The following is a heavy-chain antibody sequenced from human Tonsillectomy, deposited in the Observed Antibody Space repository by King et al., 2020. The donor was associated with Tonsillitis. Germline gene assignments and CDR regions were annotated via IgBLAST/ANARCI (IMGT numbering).Heavy chain of an antibody. J-gene: IGHJ4*02. CDR3: ATAVAGTLGY. CDR1: GFTFSSNS. CDR2: IVTSSSIM. V-gene: IGHV3-48*02. Sequence: VQLVESGGGLVQAGGSLRLSCAASGFTFSSNSMYWVRRAPGKGLEGVSYIVTSSSIMYSDSVKGRFTNSRDNAKNSLYLEMNSLRDEDTAVYYCATAVAGTLGYWGQGTLVTVSS. D-gene: IGHD6-19*01.